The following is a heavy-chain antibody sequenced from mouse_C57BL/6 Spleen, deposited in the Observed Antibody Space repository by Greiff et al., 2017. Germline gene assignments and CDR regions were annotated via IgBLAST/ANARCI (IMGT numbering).Heavy chain of an antibody. Sequence: QVQLQQSGAELVKPGASVKLSCKASGYTLTEYTIHWVKQRSGQGLEWIGWFYPGSGNIKYNEKFKDKATLTAGKPSSTVYMELSGLTTEDSAVYLCARHEECSTPYYGSSYAMDYWGQGTSVTVSS. CDR3: ARHEECSTPYYGSSYAMDY. D-gene: IGHD1-1*01. CDR1: GYTLTEYT. J-gene: IGHJ4*01. V-gene: IGHV1-62-2*01. CDR2: FYPGSGNI.